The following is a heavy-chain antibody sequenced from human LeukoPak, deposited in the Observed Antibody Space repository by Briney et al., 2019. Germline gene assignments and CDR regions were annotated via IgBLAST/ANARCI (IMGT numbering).Heavy chain of an antibody. D-gene: IGHD6-13*01. CDR2: ISWNSGSI. V-gene: IGHV3-9*01. J-gene: IGHJ4*02. CDR3: AKDLREEQQLVFDY. CDR1: GFTFDDYA. Sequence: GGSLRLSCAASGFTFDDYAMHWVRHAPGKGLEWVSGISWNSGSIGYADSVKGRFTISRDNAKNSLYLQMNSLRTEDTALYYCAKDLREEQQLVFDYWGQGTLVTVSS.